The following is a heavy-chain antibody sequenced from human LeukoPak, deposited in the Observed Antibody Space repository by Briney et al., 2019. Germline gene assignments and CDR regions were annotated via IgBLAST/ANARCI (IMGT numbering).Heavy chain of an antibody. CDR2: VSGHADST. V-gene: IGHV3-23*01. Sequence: PGGSLRLSCAASGFTFSSYALSWVRQAPGKGLEWVSTVSGHADSTYYADSVKGRFTISRDNSKNTLYLQMNSLRAEDTAVYYCAKRYGSSGFNWFDPWGRGTLVTVSS. CDR3: AKRYGSSGFNWFDP. D-gene: IGHD6-19*01. CDR1: GFTFSSYA. J-gene: IGHJ5*02.